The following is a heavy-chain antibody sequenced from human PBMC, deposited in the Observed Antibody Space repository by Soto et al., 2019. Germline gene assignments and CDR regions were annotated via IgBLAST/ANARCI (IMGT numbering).Heavy chain of an antibody. CDR3: ARGSYSNLPNY. V-gene: IGHV4-59*01. D-gene: IGHD4-4*01. J-gene: IGHJ4*02. CDR1: GDSISNYY. CDR2: IQYSGSS. Sequence: SETLSLTCTVSGDSISNYYWSWIRQPPGKGLEWIGYIQYSGSSNYNPSLKSRVTMSVDTSNNQFSLKLSSVTAADTAVYYCARGSYSNLPNYWGQGTLVTVSS.